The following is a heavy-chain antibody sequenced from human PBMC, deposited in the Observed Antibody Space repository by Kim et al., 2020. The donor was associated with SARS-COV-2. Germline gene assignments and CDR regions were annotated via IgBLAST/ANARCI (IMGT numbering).Heavy chain of an antibody. J-gene: IGHJ4*02. Sequence: TEYAASVKGRFTISRDDSRYSVYLQMGSLKTEDTAVYYCTSSRGLVLFNYWGQGTLVTVSS. V-gene: IGHV3-72*01. CDR2: T. D-gene: IGHD2-8*02. CDR3: TSSRGLVLFNY.